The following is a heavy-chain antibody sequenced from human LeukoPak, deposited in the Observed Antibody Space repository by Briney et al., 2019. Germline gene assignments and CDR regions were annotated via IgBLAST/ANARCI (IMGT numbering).Heavy chain of an antibody. CDR3: ARDAPGDGDYVGWYVDP. V-gene: IGHV1-69*05. CDR2: IIPIFGTA. J-gene: IGHJ2*01. CDR1: GYTFTGYY. Sequence: SVKVSCKASGYTFTGYYIHWVRQAPGQGLEWMGRIIPIFGTANYAQKSQGRVTINTDESTSTAYMELSSLRSEDTAVYYCARDAPGDGDYVGWYVDPGGRGTLITVSS. D-gene: IGHD4-17*01.